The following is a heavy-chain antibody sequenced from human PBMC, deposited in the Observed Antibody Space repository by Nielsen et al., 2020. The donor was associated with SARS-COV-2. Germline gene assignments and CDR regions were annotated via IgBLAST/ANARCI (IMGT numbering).Heavy chain of an antibody. Sequence: GESLKISCAASGFTFSSYSMNWVRQAPGKGLEWVSSISSSSSYIYYADSVKGRFTISRDNAKNPLYLQMNSLRAEDTAVYYCAGEAKVAGYSSSWYEGAVDYWGQGTLVTVSS. D-gene: IGHD6-13*01. J-gene: IGHJ4*02. CDR2: ISSSSSYI. V-gene: IGHV3-21*01. CDR1: GFTFSSYS. CDR3: AGEAKVAGYSSSWYEGAVDY.